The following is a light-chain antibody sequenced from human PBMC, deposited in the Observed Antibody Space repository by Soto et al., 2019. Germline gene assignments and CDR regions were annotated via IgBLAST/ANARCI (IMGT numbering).Light chain of an antibody. V-gene: IGKV1-39*01. CDR1: QIISSY. Sequence: DIQITHSPSSLSASVVDTVTITFLASQIISSYLNWYQQKPGKAPKLLIYAASSLQSGVPSRFSGSGSGTDFTLTISSLQPEDFATYYCQQSYSTPSINFGQGTRLEIK. J-gene: IGKJ5*01. CDR3: QQSYSTPSIN. CDR2: AAS.